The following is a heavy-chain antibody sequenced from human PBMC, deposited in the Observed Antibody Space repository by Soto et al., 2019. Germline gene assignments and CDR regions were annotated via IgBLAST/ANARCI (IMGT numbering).Heavy chain of an antibody. CDR2: ISYDGSVE. J-gene: IGHJ4*02. D-gene: IGHD5-12*01. Sequence: QVQLVESGGGVVQPGRSLRLSCAASGFTFSNYGIHWVRQAPGKGLEWVAVISYDGSVEYYADSVRGRFSISRDNSKNTLYLQMSSLRAEDTAVYYCAKDRRGYSGYGAFDYWGQGTLVTVSS. CDR3: AKDRRGYSGYGAFDY. V-gene: IGHV3-30*18. CDR1: GFTFSNYG.